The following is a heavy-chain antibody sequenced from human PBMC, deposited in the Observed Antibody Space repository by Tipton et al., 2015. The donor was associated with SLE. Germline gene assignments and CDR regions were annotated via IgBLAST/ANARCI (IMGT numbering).Heavy chain of an antibody. CDR3: AKDILVAVAGWDAFDI. J-gene: IGHJ3*02. D-gene: IGHD6-19*01. V-gene: IGHV3-9*01. CDR2: ISWNSGSI. CDR1: GFTFDDYA. Sequence: SLRLSCAASGFTFDDYAMHWVRQAPGKGLEWVSGISWNSGSIGYADSVKGRFTISRDNAKNSLYLLMNSLRAEDTALYYCAKDILVAVAGWDAFDIWGQGTMVTVSS.